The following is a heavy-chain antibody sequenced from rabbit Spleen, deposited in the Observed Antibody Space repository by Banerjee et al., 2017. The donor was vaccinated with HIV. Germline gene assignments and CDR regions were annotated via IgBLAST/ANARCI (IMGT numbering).Heavy chain of an antibody. CDR2: IAGSSSGFT. Sequence: QSLEESGGDLVKPEGSLTLTCTASGFSFSSSDYICWVRQAPGKGLEWISCIAGSSSGFTYSATWAKGRFTISKTSSTTVTLQMTSLTVADTATYFCAREGSITTFAFDLWGQGTLVTVS. D-gene: IGHD3-1*01. CDR1: GFSFSSSDY. CDR3: AREGSITTFAFDL. J-gene: IGHJ3*01. V-gene: IGHV1S40*01.